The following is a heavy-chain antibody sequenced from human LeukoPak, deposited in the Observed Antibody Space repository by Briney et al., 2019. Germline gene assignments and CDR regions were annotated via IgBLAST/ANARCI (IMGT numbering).Heavy chain of an antibody. CDR3: ARDFHAEFLPYYFDY. J-gene: IGHJ4*02. Sequence: GGSLRLSCAASGFTFSSYSMNWVRQAPGKGLEWVSSISSSSSYIYYADSVKGRFTISRDNAKNSLYLQMNSLRAEDTAVYYCARDFHAEFLPYYFDYWGQGTLVTVSS. V-gene: IGHV3-21*01. D-gene: IGHD3-10*01. CDR1: GFTFSSYS. CDR2: ISSSSSYI.